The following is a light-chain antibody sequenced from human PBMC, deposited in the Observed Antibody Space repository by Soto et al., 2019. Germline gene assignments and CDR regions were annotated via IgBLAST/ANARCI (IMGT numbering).Light chain of an antibody. Sequence: QSVLTQAPSASGTPGQRVTISCSGSSSNIGSYYVYWYQQLPGRAPKLLMYSNSQRPSGVPDRFSGSKSGTSASLAISGLRSDDEADYYCAAWDDSLSGPVFGGGTKLTVL. V-gene: IGLV1-47*02. CDR2: SNS. CDR1: SSNIGSYY. J-gene: IGLJ2*01. CDR3: AAWDDSLSGPV.